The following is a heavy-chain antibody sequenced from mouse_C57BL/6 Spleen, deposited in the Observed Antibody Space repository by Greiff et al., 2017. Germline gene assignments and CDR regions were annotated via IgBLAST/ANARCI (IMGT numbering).Heavy chain of an antibody. CDR2: IRLKSDNYAT. J-gene: IGHJ2*01. V-gene: IGHV6-3*01. D-gene: IGHD1-1*01. Sequence: EVKLMESGGGLVQPGGSMKLSCVASGFTFSNYWMNWVRQSPEKGLEWVAQIRLKSDNYATHYAESVKGRFTISRDDSKSSVYLQMNNLRAEDTGIYYCTGGLTTVGFDYWGQGTTLTVSS. CDR1: GFTFSNYW. CDR3: TGGLTTVGFDY.